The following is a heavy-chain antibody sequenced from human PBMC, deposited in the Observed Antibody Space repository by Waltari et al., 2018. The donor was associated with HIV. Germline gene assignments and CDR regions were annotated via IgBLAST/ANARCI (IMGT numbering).Heavy chain of an antibody. D-gene: IGHD7-27*01. CDR1: DYFITSVYY. CDR3: ANLESNWGAFDI. V-gene: IGHV4-38-2*01. CDR2: IYYSGST. Sequence: QVQLQESGPGLVKPSETLSLTCAVSDYFITSVYYWGWIRQAPGKGLEWIGNIYYSGSTYYTPSLKSRVTISVDTSKNHFSLKLSSLTAADTAIYYCANLESNWGAFDIWGQGTMVTVSS. J-gene: IGHJ3*02.